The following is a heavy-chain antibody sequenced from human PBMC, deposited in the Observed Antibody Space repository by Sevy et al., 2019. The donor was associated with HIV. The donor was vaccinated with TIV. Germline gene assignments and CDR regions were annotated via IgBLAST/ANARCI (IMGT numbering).Heavy chain of an antibody. D-gene: IGHD4-17*01. CDR1: GFTFSSYA. J-gene: IGHJ4*02. CDR3: AKYYSLTTVVTPFDY. CDR2: ISGSGGST. Sequence: GGSLRLSCAASGFTFSSYAMSWVRQAPGKGLEWVSAISGSGGSTYYADSVKGRFTMSRDNSKNTLYLQMNSLRAEDTAVYYCAKYYSLTTVVTPFDYWGQGTLVTVSS. V-gene: IGHV3-23*01.